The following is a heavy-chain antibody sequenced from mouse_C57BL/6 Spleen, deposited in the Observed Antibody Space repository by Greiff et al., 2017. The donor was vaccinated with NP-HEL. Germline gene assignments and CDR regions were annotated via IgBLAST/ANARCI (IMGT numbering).Heavy chain of an antibody. J-gene: IGHJ2*01. CDR2: IDPSDSYT. CDR3: ARRDWDEGYFDY. CDR1: GYTFTSYW. Sequence: QVQLKQPGAELVMPGASVKLSCKASGYTFTSYWMHWVKQRPGQGLEWIGEIDPSDSYTNYNQKFKGKSTLTVDKSSSTAYMQLSSLTSEDSAVYYCARRDWDEGYFDYWGQGTTLTVSS. D-gene: IGHD4-1*01. V-gene: IGHV1-69*01.